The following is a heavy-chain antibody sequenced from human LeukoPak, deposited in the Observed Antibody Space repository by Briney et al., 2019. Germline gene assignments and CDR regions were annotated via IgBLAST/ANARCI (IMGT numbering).Heavy chain of an antibody. CDR1: GFTFSSYG. V-gene: IGHV3-23*01. CDR2: ISGGGGST. Sequence: GGSLRLSYAASGFTFSSYGMNWVRQAPGKGLEWVSGISGGGGSTYYADSVKGRFTISRDNSKNTVYLQMNSLRAEDAAVYYCAKGIPFDYRGQGTLVTVSS. CDR3: AKGIPFDY. J-gene: IGHJ4*02.